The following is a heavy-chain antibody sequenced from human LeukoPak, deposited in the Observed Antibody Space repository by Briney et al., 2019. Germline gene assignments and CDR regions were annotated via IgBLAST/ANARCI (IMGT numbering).Heavy chain of an antibody. Sequence: ASVKVSCKASGYTFTGYYMHWVRQAPGQGPEWMGWINPNSGGTNYAQKFQGRVTMTRDTSISTAYMELSRLRSDDTAVYYCARASQPSGWPRHDFDYWGQGTLVTVSS. CDR3: ARASQPSGWPRHDFDY. J-gene: IGHJ4*02. V-gene: IGHV1-2*02. CDR2: INPNSGGT. D-gene: IGHD6-19*01. CDR1: GYTFTGYY.